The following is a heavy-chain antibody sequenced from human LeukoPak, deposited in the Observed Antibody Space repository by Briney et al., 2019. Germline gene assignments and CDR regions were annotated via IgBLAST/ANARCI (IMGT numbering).Heavy chain of an antibody. D-gene: IGHD2-15*01. CDR3: AKGAVVVVAATFGLDY. J-gene: IGHJ4*02. CDR1: GFTFSNYA. Sequence: PGGSLRLSCTASGFTFSNYAMSWVRQAPGKGLEWVSTISGSDGSTYYADSVKGRFTISRDNSKNTLYLQMNSLRAEDTAVYYCAKGAVVVVAATFGLDYWGQGTLVTVSS. CDR2: ISGSDGST. V-gene: IGHV3-23*01.